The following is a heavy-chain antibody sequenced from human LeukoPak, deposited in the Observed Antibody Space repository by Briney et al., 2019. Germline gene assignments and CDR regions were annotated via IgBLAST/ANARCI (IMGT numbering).Heavy chain of an antibody. J-gene: IGHJ4*02. CDR3: ARDAYGLGY. V-gene: IGHV3-74*01. Sequence: PGGSLRLSCAASGFTFSRYWTHWVRQAPGGGLVWVSLIESDGSRTNYADSVKGRFTISRDNAKNTLYLQMNSLRAEDTAVYYCARDAYGLGYWGQGTLVTVSS. CDR2: IESDGSRT. CDR1: GFTFSRYW. D-gene: IGHD3-16*01.